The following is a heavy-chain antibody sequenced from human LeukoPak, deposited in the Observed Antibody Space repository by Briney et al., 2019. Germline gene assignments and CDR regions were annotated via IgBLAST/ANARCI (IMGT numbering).Heavy chain of an antibody. CDR3: AERRLYNSGWGGGSDY. CDR2: ISYDGSNQ. J-gene: IGHJ4*02. D-gene: IGHD6-19*01. V-gene: IGHV3-30*18. Sequence: ATTLRLSCAASGFTFSSHGMHWIRQAPGKGLEWVAFISYDGSNQYYADSVKGRFTISRDTSKNTLYLQMNSLRAEDTAVYYCAERRLYNSGWGGGSDYWGQGTLVTVSS. CDR1: GFTFSSHG.